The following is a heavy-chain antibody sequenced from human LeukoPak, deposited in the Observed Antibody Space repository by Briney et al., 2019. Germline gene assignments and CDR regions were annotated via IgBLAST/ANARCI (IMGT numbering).Heavy chain of an antibody. CDR1: GGSISSSSYY. CDR2: IYTSGST. CDR3: ARVVGVLWLDYMDV. J-gene: IGHJ6*03. D-gene: IGHD3-10*01. Sequence: SETLSLTCTVSGGSISSSSYYWGWIRQPPGTGLEWIGRIYTSGSTNYNPSLKSRVTMSVDTSKNQFSLKLSSVTAADTAVYYCARVVGVLWLDYMDVWGKGTTVTISS. V-gene: IGHV4-39*07.